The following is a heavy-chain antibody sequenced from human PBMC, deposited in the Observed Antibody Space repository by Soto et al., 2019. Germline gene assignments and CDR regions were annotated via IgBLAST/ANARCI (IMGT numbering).Heavy chain of an antibody. CDR1: GGTFSRYT. D-gene: IGHD3-16*01. CDR3: ARGRGIYNNGRSELDQ. Sequence: QVQLVQSGAEVKTPGSSVRVSCKASGGTFSRYTLNWVRQAPGQGLEWMGGIIPRFGTRNYAPTLQDRVTIIADEFTNTAYMELNSQMSDDTAVYYCARGRGIYNNGRSELDQLGQGPLVTVSS. V-gene: IGHV1-69*01. CDR2: IIPRFGTR. J-gene: IGHJ4*02.